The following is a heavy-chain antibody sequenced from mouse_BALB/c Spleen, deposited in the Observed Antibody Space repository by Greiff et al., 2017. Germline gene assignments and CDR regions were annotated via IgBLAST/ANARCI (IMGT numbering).Heavy chain of an antibody. Sequence: QVQLKQSGPGLVQPSQSLSITCTVSGFSLTSYGVHWVRQSPGKGLEWLGVIWSGGSTDYNAAFISRLSISKDNSKSQVFFKMNSLQADDTAIYYCARKGAHYYGSSPFAYWGQGTLVTVSA. CDR3: ARKGAHYYGSSPFAY. J-gene: IGHJ3*01. CDR1: GFSLTSYG. CDR2: IWSGGST. V-gene: IGHV2-4-1*01. D-gene: IGHD1-1*01.